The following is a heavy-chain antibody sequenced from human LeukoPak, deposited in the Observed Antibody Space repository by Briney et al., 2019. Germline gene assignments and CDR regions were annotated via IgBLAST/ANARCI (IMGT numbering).Heavy chain of an antibody. Sequence: PSETLSLTCTVSGGSISSSSYYWGWIRQPPGKGLEWIGSIYYSGSTYYNPSLKSRVTISVDTSKNQFSLKPSSVTAADTAVYYCARLFSNYEPDYWGQGTLVTVSS. D-gene: IGHD4-11*01. CDR1: GGSISSSSYY. CDR3: ARLFSNYEPDY. CDR2: IYYSGST. V-gene: IGHV4-39*07. J-gene: IGHJ4*02.